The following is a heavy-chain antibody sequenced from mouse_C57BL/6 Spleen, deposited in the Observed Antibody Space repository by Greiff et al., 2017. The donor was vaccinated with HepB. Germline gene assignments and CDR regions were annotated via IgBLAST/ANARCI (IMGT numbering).Heavy chain of an antibody. CDR1: GYAFSSSW. CDR3: ARGGNPHWYFDV. J-gene: IGHJ1*03. Sequence: QVQLKESGPELVKPGASVKISCKASGYAFSSSWMNWVKQRPGKGLEWIGRIYPGDGDTNYNGKFKGKATLTADKSSSTAYMQLSSLTSEDSAVYFCARGGNPHWYFDVWGTGTTVTVSS. CDR2: IYPGDGDT. V-gene: IGHV1-82*01.